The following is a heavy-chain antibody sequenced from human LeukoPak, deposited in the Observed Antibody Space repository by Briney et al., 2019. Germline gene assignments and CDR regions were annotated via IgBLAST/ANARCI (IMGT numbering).Heavy chain of an antibody. CDR2: IYYSGST. Sequence: SETLSLTCTVSGGSISSYYWSWIRQPPGKGLEWIGYIYYSGSTNYNPSLKSRVTISVDTSKNQFSLKLSSVTAADTAVYYCARETPDRIAATFDYWGQGTLVPVSS. D-gene: IGHD6-13*01. J-gene: IGHJ4*02. CDR3: ARETPDRIAATFDY. CDR1: GGSISSYY. V-gene: IGHV4-59*01.